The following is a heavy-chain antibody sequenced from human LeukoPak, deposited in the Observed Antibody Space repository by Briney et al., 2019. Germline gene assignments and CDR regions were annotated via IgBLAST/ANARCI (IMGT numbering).Heavy chain of an antibody. V-gene: IGHV1-46*01. CDR3: ARGEHGIQLGINWFDP. Sequence: ASVKVSCKASGYTFTSYYMHWVRQAPGQGLEWMGIINPSGGSTSYAQKFQGRVTMTRDMSTSTVYMELSSLRSEDTAVYYCARGEHGIQLGINWFDPWGQGTLVTVSS. CDR1: GYTFTSYY. CDR2: INPSGGST. D-gene: IGHD5-18*01. J-gene: IGHJ5*02.